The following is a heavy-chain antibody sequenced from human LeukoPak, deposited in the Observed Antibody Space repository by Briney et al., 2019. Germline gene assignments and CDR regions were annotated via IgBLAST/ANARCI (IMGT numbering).Heavy chain of an antibody. CDR2: IIPIFGTA. D-gene: IGHD3-22*01. CDR1: GGTFSSYE. CDR3: ARGDSGSSGYYFY. V-gene: IGHV1-69*06. Sequence: SVKVSCKASGGTFSSYEISWVRQAPGQGLEWMGGIIPIFGTANYAQKFQGRVTITADKSTSTAYMELSSLRSEDTAVYYCARGDSGSSGYYFYWGQGTLVTVSS. J-gene: IGHJ4*02.